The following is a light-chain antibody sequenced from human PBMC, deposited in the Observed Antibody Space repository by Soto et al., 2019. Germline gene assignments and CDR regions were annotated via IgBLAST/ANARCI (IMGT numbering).Light chain of an antibody. Sequence: ETVLTQSPVTLSVSPGETATLFCWARRSVNMNLAWYQEKPGQAPRLLIYAASTRATGIPARFSGSGSGTEFTLTISSLQSEDSAIYYCQQYNNWPTFGQGTKVEIK. J-gene: IGKJ1*01. CDR2: AAS. CDR3: QQYNNWPT. CDR1: RSVNMN. V-gene: IGKV3-15*01.